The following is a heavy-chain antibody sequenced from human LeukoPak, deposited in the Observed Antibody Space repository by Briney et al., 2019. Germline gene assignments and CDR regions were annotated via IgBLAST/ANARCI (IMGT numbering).Heavy chain of an antibody. CDR2: TTSGDFV. CDR1: GFTFSAYS. CDR3: ARGGFNMVRGVIIPSNSYYYYMDI. V-gene: IGHV3-21*01. D-gene: IGHD3-10*01. J-gene: IGHJ6*03. Sequence: TGGSLRLSCAVSGFTFSAYSMNWVRQAPGKGLEWVSSTTSGDFVYFADSLKGRFTISRDNAKSSLYLQMNSLRAADTAGYYCARGGFNMVRGVIIPSNSYYYYMDIWGEGTTVTVP.